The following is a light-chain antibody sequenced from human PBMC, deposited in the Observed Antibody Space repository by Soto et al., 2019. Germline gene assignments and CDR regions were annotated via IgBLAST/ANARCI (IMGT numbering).Light chain of an antibody. V-gene: IGKV3-20*01. J-gene: IGKJ1*01. Sequence: EIVLTQSSAIVSVSPGGRATLSCRASQSVSSSYLAWYQQKPGQAPRLLIYLASSRATGIPDRFSGSGSGTDFTLTISRLEPEDFAVYYCQQYGSSPPWTFGQGTKVDIK. CDR2: LAS. CDR1: QSVSSSY. CDR3: QQYGSSPPWT.